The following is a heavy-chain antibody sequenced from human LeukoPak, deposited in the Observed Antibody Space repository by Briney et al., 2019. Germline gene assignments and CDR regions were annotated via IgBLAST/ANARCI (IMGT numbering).Heavy chain of an antibody. D-gene: IGHD2-2*02. CDR3: AKSSHDQLLYWEDAFDI. Sequence: GGSLRLSCAASGFTFSSYAMHWVRQAPGKGLEWVAVISYDGSNKYYADSVKGRFTISRDNSKNTLYLQMNSLRAEDTAVYYCAKSSHDQLLYWEDAFDIWGQGTMVTVSS. CDR2: ISYDGSNK. J-gene: IGHJ3*02. V-gene: IGHV3-30-3*02. CDR1: GFTFSSYA.